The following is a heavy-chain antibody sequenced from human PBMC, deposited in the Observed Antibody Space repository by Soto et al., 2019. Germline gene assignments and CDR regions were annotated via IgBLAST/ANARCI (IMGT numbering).Heavy chain of an antibody. Sequence: GGSLRLSCAASGFTFNTYGMHWVRQAPGKGLEWVAVISYDGSEKYYVDSVKGRFTISKDNSKNTLYLQMNSLRPEDTAVYYCAKSPNFYCSSPNCYKYYFDHWGQGTRVTVSS. D-gene: IGHD2-2*02. J-gene: IGHJ4*02. V-gene: IGHV3-30*18. CDR1: GFTFNTYG. CDR3: AKSPNFYCSSPNCYKYYFDH. CDR2: ISYDGSEK.